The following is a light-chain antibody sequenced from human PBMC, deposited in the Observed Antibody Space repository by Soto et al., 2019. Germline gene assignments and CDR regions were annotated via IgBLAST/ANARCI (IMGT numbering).Light chain of an antibody. CDR1: SSDVGSYNL. V-gene: IGLV2-23*02. CDR2: EVS. CDR3: CSYAGSSTFLYVV. Sequence: QSALTQPASVSGSPGQSITISCTGTSSDVGSYNLVSWYQQHPGKAPKLMIYEVSKRPSGVSNRFSGSKSGNTASLTISGLQAKDEADYYCCSYAGSSTFLYVVFGGGTKVTVL. J-gene: IGLJ2*01.